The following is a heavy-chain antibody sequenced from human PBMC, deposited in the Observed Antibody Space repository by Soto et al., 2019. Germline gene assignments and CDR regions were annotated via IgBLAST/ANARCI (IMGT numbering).Heavy chain of an antibody. D-gene: IGHD2-15*01. CDR3: ARGSARRGSYYDGMDV. CDR2: INHSGGI. CDR1: GGSFSGHF. V-gene: IGHV4-34*01. J-gene: IGHJ6*02. Sequence: PSETLSLTCAVYGGSFSGHFGSWIRQAPGKGLEWIGEINHSGGINYNPSLKSRVTIAVDTSKNRFSLKLNSVTAADKAVYYCARGSARRGSYYDGMDVWGQGNTVTVSS.